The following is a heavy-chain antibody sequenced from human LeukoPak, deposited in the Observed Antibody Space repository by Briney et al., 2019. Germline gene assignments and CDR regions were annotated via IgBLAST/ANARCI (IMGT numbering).Heavy chain of an antibody. Sequence: SETLSLTCAVYIDSFTNYYWNWIRQTPGKGLEWIGEVNDSGGTNYNPSLKSRVTISPDTSKSQFSLKVRYVTAADTAVYYCARGLNDSWTGENYWGQGTLVTVSS. CDR2: VNDSGGT. CDR1: IDSFTNYY. D-gene: IGHD3-3*01. V-gene: IGHV4-34*01. J-gene: IGHJ4*02. CDR3: ARGLNDSWTGENY.